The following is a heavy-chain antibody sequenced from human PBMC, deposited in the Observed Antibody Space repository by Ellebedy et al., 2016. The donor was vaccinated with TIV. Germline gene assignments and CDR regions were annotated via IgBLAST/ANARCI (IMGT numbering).Heavy chain of an antibody. J-gene: IGHJ6*02. CDR2: ISSSSSTI. D-gene: IGHD2-8*01. V-gene: IGHV3-48*01. CDR3: ARTHCTNGVCYALRGASYYGMDV. Sequence: GESLKISXAASGFTFSSYSMNWVRQAPGKGLEWVSYISSSSSTIYYADSVKGRFTISRDNAKNSLYLQMNSLRAEDTAVYYCARTHCTNGVCYALRGASYYGMDVWGQGATVTVSS. CDR1: GFTFSSYS.